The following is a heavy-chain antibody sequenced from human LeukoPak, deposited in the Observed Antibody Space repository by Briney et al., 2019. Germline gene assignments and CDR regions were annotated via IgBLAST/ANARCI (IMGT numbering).Heavy chain of an antibody. CDR3: ARHGCSGGSCYSPLIDY. CDR2: IYYSGST. CDR1: GGSFSGYY. Sequence: SETLSLTCAVYGGSFSGYYWGWIRQPPGKGLEWIGSIYYSGSTYYNPPLKSRVSISVDTSKNQFSLKLSSVTAADTAVYYCARHGCSGGSCYSPLIDYWGQGTLVTVSS. J-gene: IGHJ4*02. V-gene: IGHV4-39*01. D-gene: IGHD2-15*01.